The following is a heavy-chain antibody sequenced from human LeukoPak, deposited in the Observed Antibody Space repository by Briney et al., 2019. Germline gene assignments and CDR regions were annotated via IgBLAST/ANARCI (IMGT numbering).Heavy chain of an antibody. CDR2: INQDGSEK. CDR1: GFTFSNYG. Sequence: GGSLRLSCAASGFTFSNYGMHWVRQAPGKGLEWVANINQDGSEKYYMDSVKGRFAISRDNAKNSLNLQMNSLRGEGTAVYYCARGCSSSTCPGDYWGQGTLVTVSS. V-gene: IGHV3-7*03. J-gene: IGHJ4*02. CDR3: ARGCSSSTCPGDY. D-gene: IGHD2-2*01.